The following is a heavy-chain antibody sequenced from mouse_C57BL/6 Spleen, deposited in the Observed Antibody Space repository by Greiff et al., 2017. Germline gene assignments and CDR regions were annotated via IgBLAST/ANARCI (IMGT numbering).Heavy chain of an antibody. V-gene: IGHV1-72*01. Sequence: QVQLKQPGAELVKPGASVKLSCKASGYTFTSYWMHWVKQRPGRGLEWIGRIDPNSGGTKYNEKFKSKATLTVDKPSSTAYMQLSSLTSEDSAVYYCARHGYDGWFAYWGQGTLVTVSA. D-gene: IGHD2-2*01. CDR3: ARHGYDGWFAY. CDR1: GYTFTSYW. CDR2: IDPNSGGT. J-gene: IGHJ3*01.